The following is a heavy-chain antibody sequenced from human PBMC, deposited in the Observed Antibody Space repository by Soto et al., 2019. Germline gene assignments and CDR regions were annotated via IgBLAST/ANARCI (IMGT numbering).Heavy chain of an antibody. CDR3: ARPYYGGNTELGY. D-gene: IGHD4-17*01. CDR1: GYSFTSYW. Sequence: PGESLKISCKGSGYSFTSYWIGWVRQMPGKGLEWMGIIYPGDSDTRYSPSFQGQVTISADKSISTAFLHWSSLKASDTAVYYCARPYYGGNTELGYWGQGTQVTVSS. CDR2: IYPGDSDT. J-gene: IGHJ4*02. V-gene: IGHV5-51*01.